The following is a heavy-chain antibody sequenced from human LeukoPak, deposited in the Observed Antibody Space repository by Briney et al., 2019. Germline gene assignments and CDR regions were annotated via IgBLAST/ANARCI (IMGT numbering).Heavy chain of an antibody. D-gene: IGHD1-1*01. Sequence: SQTLSLACAISGDSVSSNSAAWNWIRQSPSRGLEWLGRTYYRSKWYNDYAVSVKSRIVINPDTSKNQFSLQLSSVTPEDTAVYYCTRDGIRVLDYWGQGILVTVSS. CDR2: TYYRSKWYN. CDR1: GDSVSSNSAA. CDR3: TRDGIRVLDY. V-gene: IGHV6-1*01. J-gene: IGHJ4*02.